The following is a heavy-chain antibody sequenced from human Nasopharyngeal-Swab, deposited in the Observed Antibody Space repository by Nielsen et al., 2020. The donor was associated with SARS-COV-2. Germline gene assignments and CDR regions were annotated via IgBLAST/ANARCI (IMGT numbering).Heavy chain of an antibody. V-gene: IGHV3-48*04. CDR2: ISRSSSNI. J-gene: IGHJ4*02. CDR1: GFTFSSYS. Sequence: GGSLRLSCAASGFTFSSYSMNWVRQAPGKGLEWVSYISRSSSNIYYADSVKGRFTISRDNAENSLYLQMNSLRAEDTAKYYCAKAPESNGGNPYYFDSWGQGSLVTVSS. CDR3: AKAPESNGGNPYYFDS. D-gene: IGHD4-23*01.